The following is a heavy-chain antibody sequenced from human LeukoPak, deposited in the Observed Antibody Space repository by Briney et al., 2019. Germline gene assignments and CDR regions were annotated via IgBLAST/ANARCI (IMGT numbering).Heavy chain of an antibody. CDR1: GYTFTSYD. V-gene: IGHV1-8*01. J-gene: IGHJ5*02. CDR3: ARVGIAALWFDP. Sequence: ASVTVSCKASGYTFTSYDINWVRQAAGQGLEWMGWMNPNSGNTGYAQKFQGRVTMTRNTSISTAYMELSSLRSEDTAVYYCARVGIAALWFDPWGQGTLVTVSS. D-gene: IGHD6-6*01. CDR2: MNPNSGNT.